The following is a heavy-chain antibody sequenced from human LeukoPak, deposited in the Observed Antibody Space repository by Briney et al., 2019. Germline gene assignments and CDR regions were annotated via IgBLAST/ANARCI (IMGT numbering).Heavy chain of an antibody. Sequence: ASVKVSCKASGYTFTSYDIHWVRQATGQGLEWMGWMNPNSGNTGYAQKFQGRVTMTRNTSISTAYMELSSLRSEDTAVYYCARSLQKQKFMITFGVVISPLFDYWGQGTLVTVSS. CDR3: ARSLQKQKFMITFGVVISPLFDY. D-gene: IGHD3-16*01. V-gene: IGHV1-8*01. CDR2: MNPNSGNT. J-gene: IGHJ4*02. CDR1: GYTFTSYD.